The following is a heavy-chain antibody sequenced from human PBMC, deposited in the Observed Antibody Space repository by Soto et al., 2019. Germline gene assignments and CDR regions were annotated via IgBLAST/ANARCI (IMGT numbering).Heavy chain of an antibody. J-gene: IGHJ6*02. V-gene: IGHV3-23*01. Sequence: GGSLRLSCAASGFTFISYAMSWFRQAPGKGLEWVSAISRSGGSTYYADSVKGRFTISRDNAKNSLYLQMNSLRAEDTAVYYCARVVGEYYYDGSGPGHYGMDVWGQGTTVTVSS. CDR1: GFTFISYA. CDR3: ARVVGEYYYDGSGPGHYGMDV. CDR2: ISRSGGST. D-gene: IGHD3-22*01.